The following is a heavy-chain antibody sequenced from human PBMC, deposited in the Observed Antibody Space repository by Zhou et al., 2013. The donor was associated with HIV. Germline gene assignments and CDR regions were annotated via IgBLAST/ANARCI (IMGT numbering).Heavy chain of an antibody. D-gene: IGHD5-18*01. CDR3: ARGLWHLSYNYYMDV. J-gene: IGHJ6*03. V-gene: IGHV1-8*02. CDR1: GYSFTNYD. Sequence: QVQLVQSGAEVKKPGASVKVSCKSSGYSFTNYDINWVRQATGQGLEWMGWMNPNTGNTGYAQKFQGRVTMTRNTSITTAYMELSSLRSEDTAVYYCARGLWHLSYNYYMDVWGRGTTV. CDR2: MNPNTGNT.